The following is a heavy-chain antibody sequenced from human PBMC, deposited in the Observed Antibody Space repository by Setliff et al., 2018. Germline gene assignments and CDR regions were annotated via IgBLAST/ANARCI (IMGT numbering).Heavy chain of an antibody. V-gene: IGHV3-21*04. Sequence: GGSLRLSCAASGFTFSSYSMNWVRQAPGKGLEWVSSISSSSSYIYYADSVKGRFTISRDNAKNSLYLQMNSLRAEDTAVYYCAKDTSAWPHSLISYFHYWGQGTLVTVSS. CDR1: GFTFSSYS. D-gene: IGHD6-19*01. CDR3: AKDTSAWPHSLISYFHY. J-gene: IGHJ4*02. CDR2: ISSSSSYI.